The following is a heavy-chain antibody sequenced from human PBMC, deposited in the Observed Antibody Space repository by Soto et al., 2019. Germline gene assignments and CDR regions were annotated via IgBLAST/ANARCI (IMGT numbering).Heavy chain of an antibody. V-gene: IGHV3-7*01. J-gene: IGHJ5*02. CDR3: ARDPPYCSGGSCLP. D-gene: IGHD2-15*01. Sequence: GGSLRLSCAASGFTFSSYWMSWVRQAPGKGLEWVANIKQDGSEKYYVDSVKGRFTISRDNAKNSLYLQMNSLRAEDTAVYYCARDPPYCSGGSCLPWGQGTLVTVSS. CDR1: GFTFSSYW. CDR2: IKQDGSEK.